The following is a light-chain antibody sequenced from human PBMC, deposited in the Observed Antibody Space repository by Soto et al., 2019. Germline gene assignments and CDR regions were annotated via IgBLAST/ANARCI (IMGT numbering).Light chain of an antibody. V-gene: IGLV1-40*01. Sequence: QSVLTQPPSVSGAPGQRVTISCAASGSNFEATSDIHWYQQVPGTAPKLLIYGNNNRPSGVPDRFSVSKSGTSASLAITGLQAEDEADYYCQSYDSGLNTHVFGTGTKLTVL. CDR1: GSNFEATSD. J-gene: IGLJ1*01. CDR3: QSYDSGLNTHV. CDR2: GNN.